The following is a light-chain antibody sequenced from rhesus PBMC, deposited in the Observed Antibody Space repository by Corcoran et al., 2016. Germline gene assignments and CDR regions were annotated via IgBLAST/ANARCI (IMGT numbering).Light chain of an antibody. CDR3: SSYAGRDTLVL. Sequence: QSALTQPPSVSKSLGQSVTISCTGTSGDIGTHVSWYQQHPDTAPKLMIYVVNKRPSGVSDRFSGSKSGNTASLTISGLQAEDEADYYCSSYAGRDTLVLFGGGTRLTVL. CDR1: SGDIGTH. V-gene: IGLV2-32*02. CDR2: VVN. J-gene: IGLJ3*01.